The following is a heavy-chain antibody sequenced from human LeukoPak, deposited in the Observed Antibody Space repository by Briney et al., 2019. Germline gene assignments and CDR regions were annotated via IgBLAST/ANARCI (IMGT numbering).Heavy chain of an antibody. CDR2: ISGSGGST. V-gene: IGHV3-23*01. CDR1: GFTFSSYA. J-gene: IGHJ3*02. D-gene: IGHD3-22*01. CDR3: AKDLFYDSSGYPPGDAFDI. Sequence: GGSLRLSCAASGFTFSSYAMSWVRQAPGKGLEWVSAISGSGGSTYYADSVKGRVTISRDNSKNTLYLQMNSLRAEDTAVYYCAKDLFYDSSGYPPGDAFDIWDQGTMVTVSS.